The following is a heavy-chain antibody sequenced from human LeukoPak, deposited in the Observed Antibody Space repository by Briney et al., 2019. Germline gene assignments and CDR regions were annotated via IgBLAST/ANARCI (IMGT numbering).Heavy chain of an antibody. D-gene: IGHD5-12*01. CDR3: AKETVVAKSPCFDY. V-gene: IGHV3-23*01. Sequence: PGGSLRLSCAASGFTFSSYAMSWVRQAPGKGLEGVSAISGSGGSTYYADSVEGRFTISRDNSKNTLYLQMNSLRAEDTAVYYCAKETVVAKSPCFDYWGQGTLVTVSS. J-gene: IGHJ4*02. CDR1: GFTFSSYA. CDR2: ISGSGGST.